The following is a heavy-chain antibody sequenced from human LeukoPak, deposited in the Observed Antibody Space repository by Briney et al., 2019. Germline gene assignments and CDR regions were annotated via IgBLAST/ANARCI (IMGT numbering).Heavy chain of an antibody. CDR1: GFIFRNFW. CDR2: IKQDGSEE. D-gene: IGHD1-1*01. V-gene: IGHV3-7*01. CDR3: ARHIDWKFDY. J-gene: IGHJ4*02. Sequence: PGGSLRLSCAPSGFIFRNFWMTWVRQAPGKGLEWVANIKQDGSEEYYVDSLRGRFTISRDNAKNLLFLQMNSLRAVDTAVYYCARHIDWKFDYWGQGTLVTVSS.